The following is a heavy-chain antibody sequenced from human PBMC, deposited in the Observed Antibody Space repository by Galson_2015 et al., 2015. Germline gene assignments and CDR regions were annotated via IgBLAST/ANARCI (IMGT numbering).Heavy chain of an antibody. Sequence: SLRLSCAASGFTFGSHSMNWVRQASGKGLEWVSYISSISRSIYYADSVKGRFTISRDNAKNSLYLQMNNLRDEDTAVYYCARGVAYCGGDCYRAFDFWGQGTLVTVSS. CDR3: ARGVAYCGGDCYRAFDF. D-gene: IGHD2-21*02. J-gene: IGHJ4*02. V-gene: IGHV3-48*02. CDR1: GFTFGSHS. CDR2: ISSISRSI.